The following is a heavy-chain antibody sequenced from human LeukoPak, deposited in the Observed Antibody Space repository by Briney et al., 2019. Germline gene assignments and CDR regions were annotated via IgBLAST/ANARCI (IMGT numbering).Heavy chain of an antibody. Sequence: ASVKVSCKASGYTFTSYYMHWVRQAPGQGLEWMGVINPSGGSTNYAQKFQGRVAMTRDTSTGTLYMELSSLRSDDTAVYYCARACGSLNYYFTYFDYWGQGTLVTVSS. CDR3: ARACGSLNYYFTYFDY. V-gene: IGHV1-46*01. CDR2: INPSGGST. D-gene: IGHD3-10*01. CDR1: GYTFTSYY. J-gene: IGHJ4*02.